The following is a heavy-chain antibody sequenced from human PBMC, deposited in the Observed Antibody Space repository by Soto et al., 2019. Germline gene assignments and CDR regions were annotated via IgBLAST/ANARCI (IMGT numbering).Heavy chain of an antibody. CDR1: GYTFTSYG. V-gene: IGHV1-18*01. D-gene: IGHD3-22*01. J-gene: IGHJ4*02. CDR3: ATGASTYYDSSGYKY. Sequence: QVQLVQSGAEVKKPGASVKVSCKASGYTFTSYGISWVRQAPGQGLEWMGWISAYNGNTNYAQKLQGRVTMNTDTSTSTAYMELRRLRSDDTAVDYCATGASTYYDSSGYKYWGQGTLVTVSS. CDR2: ISAYNGNT.